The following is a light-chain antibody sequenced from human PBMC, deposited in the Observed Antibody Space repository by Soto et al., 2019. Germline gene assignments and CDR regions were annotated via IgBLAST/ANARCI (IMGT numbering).Light chain of an antibody. Sequence: VLTQSPGTLSLSPGERATLSCRASQSVDRSDIAWYQQKPGQAPRLLIYSTSIRAAGIPDRFSVSGSGTDFSLTISRLEPEDFAVYYCQHFGRSPLTFGGGPKVEIK. V-gene: IGKV3-20*01. CDR3: QHFGRSPLT. J-gene: IGKJ4*01. CDR2: STS. CDR1: QSVDRSD.